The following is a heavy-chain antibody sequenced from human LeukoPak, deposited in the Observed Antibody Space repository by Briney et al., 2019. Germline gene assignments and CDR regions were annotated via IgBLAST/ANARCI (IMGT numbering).Heavy chain of an antibody. CDR2: IYHTGST. Sequence: SETLSLTCTISGGSVSDYYWSWIRQSPGKGLEWIGYIYHTGSTSYSPSLKSRVTISADTSQNQFSLKLSSVTAADTAVYYCARGTDYDSSGYYFDYWGQGTLVTVSS. CDR1: GGSVSDYY. J-gene: IGHJ4*02. CDR3: ARGTDYDSSGYYFDY. D-gene: IGHD3-22*01. V-gene: IGHV4-59*02.